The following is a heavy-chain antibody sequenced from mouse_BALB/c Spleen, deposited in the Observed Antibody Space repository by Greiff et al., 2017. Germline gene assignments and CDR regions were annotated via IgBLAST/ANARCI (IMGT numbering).Heavy chain of an antibody. D-gene: IGHD1-1*01. V-gene: IGHV3-2*02. Sequence: EVQRVESGPGLVKPSQSLSLTCTVTGYSITSDYAWNWIRQFPGNKLEWMGYISYSGSTSYNPSLKSRISITRDTSKNQFFLQLNSVTTEDTATYYCAKAYYGYLDYWGQGTTLTVSS. CDR1: GYSITSDYA. CDR2: ISYSGST. J-gene: IGHJ2*01. CDR3: AKAYYGYLDY.